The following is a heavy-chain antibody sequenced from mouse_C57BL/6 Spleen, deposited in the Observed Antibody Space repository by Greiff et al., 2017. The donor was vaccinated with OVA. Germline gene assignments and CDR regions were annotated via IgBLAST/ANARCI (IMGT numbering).Heavy chain of an antibody. CDR2: ISYDGSN. CDR3: AREDYGSSRYAMDY. CDR1: GYSITSGYY. Sequence: EVQLVESGPGLVKPSQSLSLTCSVTGYSITSGYYWNWIRQFPGNKLEWMGYISYDGSNNYNPSLKNRISITRDTSKNQFFLKLNSVTTEDTATYYCAREDYGSSRYAMDYWGQGTSVTVSS. D-gene: IGHD1-1*01. V-gene: IGHV3-6*01. J-gene: IGHJ4*01.